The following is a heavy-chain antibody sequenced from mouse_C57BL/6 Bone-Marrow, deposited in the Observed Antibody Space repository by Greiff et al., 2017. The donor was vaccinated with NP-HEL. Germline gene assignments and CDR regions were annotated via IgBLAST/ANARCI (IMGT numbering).Heavy chain of an antibody. CDR2: SRNKANDYTT. Sequence: EVQLVESGGGLVQSGRSLRLSCATSGFTFSDFYMEWVRQAPGKGLEWIAASRNKANDYTTEYSASVKGRFIVSRATSQSFHYSQMNALRAEDTAIYDCARDAGLGQKYYAMDYWGQGTSVTVSS. CDR1: GFTFSDFY. J-gene: IGHJ4*01. V-gene: IGHV7-1*01. CDR3: ARDAGLGQKYYAMDY.